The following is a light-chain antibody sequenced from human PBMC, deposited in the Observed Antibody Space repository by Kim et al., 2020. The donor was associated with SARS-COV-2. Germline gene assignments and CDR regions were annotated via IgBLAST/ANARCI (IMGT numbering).Light chain of an antibody. CDR2: TTN. J-gene: IGLJ3*02. CDR1: KSNVGDFG. Sequence: TCMGPKSNVGDFGADWLQQHQGHPPAHLSYTTNNRPSAISERFAASRAGNTASLTISGLQPDDEADYYCASWNSSLNAWVFGGGTQLTVL. V-gene: IGLV10-54*04. CDR3: ASWNSSLNAWV.